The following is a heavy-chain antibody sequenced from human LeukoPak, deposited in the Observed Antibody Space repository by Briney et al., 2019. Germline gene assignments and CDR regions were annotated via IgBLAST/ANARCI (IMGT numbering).Heavy chain of an antibody. CDR3: ARHTANYDFWSGRTYYYYMDV. CDR2: ISSSGSTI. Sequence: KPGGSLRLSCAASGFTFSDYYMSWIRQAPGKGLEWVSYISSSGSTIYYADSVKGRFTISRDNAKDSLYLQMNSLRAEDTAVYYCARHTANYDFWSGRTYYYYMDVWGKGTTVTVSS. CDR1: GFTFSDYY. J-gene: IGHJ6*03. V-gene: IGHV3-11*04. D-gene: IGHD3-3*01.